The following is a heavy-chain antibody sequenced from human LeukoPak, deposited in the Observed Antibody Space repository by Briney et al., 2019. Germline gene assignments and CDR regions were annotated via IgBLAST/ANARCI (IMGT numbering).Heavy chain of an antibody. J-gene: IGHJ4*02. V-gene: IGHV3-9*03. D-gene: IGHD6-19*01. CDR3: AKDRRIAVSGTVPDY. Sequence: SLRLSCAPSGFNFDDYAMHWVRQAPGKGLGWGSGISWNSGSIGYADSVKGRFTISRDNAKNSLYLQMNSLRAEDMALYYCAKDRRIAVSGTVPDYWGQGTLVTVSS. CDR2: ISWNSGSI. CDR1: GFNFDDYA.